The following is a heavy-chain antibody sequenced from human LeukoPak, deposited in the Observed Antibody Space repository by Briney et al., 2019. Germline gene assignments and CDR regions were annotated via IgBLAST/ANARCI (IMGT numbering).Heavy chain of an antibody. CDR1: GFTFSSYA. V-gene: IGHV3-30-3*01. Sequence: PGRSLRLSCAASGFTFSSYAMHWVRQAPGKGLEWVAVISYDGSNKYYADSVKGRFTISRDNSKNTLYLQMNSLRAEDTAVYYCARGATASFDPWGQGTLVSVSS. CDR3: ARGATASFDP. D-gene: IGHD5-12*01. CDR2: ISYDGSNK. J-gene: IGHJ5*02.